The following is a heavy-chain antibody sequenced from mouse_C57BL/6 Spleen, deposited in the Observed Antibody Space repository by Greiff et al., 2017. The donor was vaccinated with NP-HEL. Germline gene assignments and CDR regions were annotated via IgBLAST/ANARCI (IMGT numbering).Heavy chain of an antibody. CDR1: GFTFSSYT. CDR3: ARGTSGYFDY. Sequence: EVQGVESGGGLVKPGGSLKLSCAASGFTFSSYTMSWVRQTPEKRLEWVATISGGGGNTYYPDSVKGRFTISRDNAKNTLYLQMSSLRSEDTALYYCARGTSGYFDYWGQGTTLTVSS. V-gene: IGHV5-9*01. D-gene: IGHD2-13*01. J-gene: IGHJ2*01. CDR2: ISGGGGNT.